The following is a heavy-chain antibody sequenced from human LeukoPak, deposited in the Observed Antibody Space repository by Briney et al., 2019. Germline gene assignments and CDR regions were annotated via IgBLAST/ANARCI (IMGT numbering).Heavy chain of an antibody. Sequence: SETLSLTCTVSGGSISSYYWSWIRQPPGKGLEWIGYIYYSGSTNYNPSLKSRVTISVDTSKNQSSLKLSSVTAADTAVYYCARIRGVVITLFDYWGQGTRVTVSS. J-gene: IGHJ4*02. CDR1: GGSISSYY. CDR3: ARIRGVVITLFDY. V-gene: IGHV4-59*01. D-gene: IGHD3-22*01. CDR2: IYYSGST.